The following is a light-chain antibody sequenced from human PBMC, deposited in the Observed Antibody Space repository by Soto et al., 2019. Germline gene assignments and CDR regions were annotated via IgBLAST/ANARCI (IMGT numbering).Light chain of an antibody. CDR2: DAS. CDR1: QSISRC. Sequence: DIQLALSPAPLSASVGDRFTITCRSSQSISRCFTWYQQKPGKAPTLLIYDASSLESGVPSRLSGSGSGTEFTLTISSLQPDDFATYYCQQNNSYSVTFGQGTKVDI. V-gene: IGKV1-5*01. CDR3: QQNNSYSVT. J-gene: IGKJ1*01.